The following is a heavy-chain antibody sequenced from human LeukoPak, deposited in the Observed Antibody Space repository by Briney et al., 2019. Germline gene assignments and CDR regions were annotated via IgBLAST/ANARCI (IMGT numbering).Heavy chain of an antibody. CDR2: ISSSSSYI. CDR3: ARVNARQQLHDDAFDI. J-gene: IGHJ3*02. CDR1: GFTFSSYS. V-gene: IGHV3-21*01. Sequence: AGGSLRLSCAASGFTFSSYSMNWVRQAPGKGLEWVSSISSSSSYIYYADSVKGRFTISRDNAKNSLYLQMNSLRAEDTAVYYCARVNARQQLHDDAFDIWSQGTMVTVSS. D-gene: IGHD6-13*01.